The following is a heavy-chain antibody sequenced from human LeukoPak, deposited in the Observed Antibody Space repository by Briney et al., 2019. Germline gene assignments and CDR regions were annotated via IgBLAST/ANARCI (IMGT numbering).Heavy chain of an antibody. CDR1: GFTFSSYS. J-gene: IGHJ3*02. Sequence: PGGSLRLSCAASGFTFSSYSMNWVRQAPGKGLEWVSSISSSSSYIYYADSVKGRFTISRDNAKNSLYLQMNSLRAEDTAVYYCARDFYGDYALSAFDIWGQGTMVTVSS. V-gene: IGHV3-21*01. D-gene: IGHD4-17*01. CDR2: ISSSSSYI. CDR3: ARDFYGDYALSAFDI.